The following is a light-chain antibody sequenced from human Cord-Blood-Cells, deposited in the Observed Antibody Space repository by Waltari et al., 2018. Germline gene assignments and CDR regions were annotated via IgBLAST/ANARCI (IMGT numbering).Light chain of an antibody. Sequence: DIQMTQSPSSLSASVGDRVTITCRASQSISSYLNWYQQKPGKAPKLLIYDASNLQSGVPSRFSGSGSGTDFTLTISSLQPEDFATYYCQQNYSTPHTFGQGTKVEIK. CDR3: QQNYSTPHT. J-gene: IGKJ1*01. V-gene: IGKV1-39*01. CDR2: DAS. CDR1: QSISSY.